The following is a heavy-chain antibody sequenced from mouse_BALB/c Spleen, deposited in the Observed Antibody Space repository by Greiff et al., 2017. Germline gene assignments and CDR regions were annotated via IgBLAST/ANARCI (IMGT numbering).Heavy chain of an antibody. CDR1: GYAFSSYW. Sequence: QVQLQQSGAELVRPGSSVKISCKASGYAFSSYWMNWVKQRPGQGLEWIGQIYPGDGDTNYNGKFKGKATLTADKSSSTAYMQLSSLTSEDSAVYFCARLGYGNPFAYWGQGTLVTVSA. J-gene: IGHJ3*01. CDR2: IYPGDGDT. D-gene: IGHD2-1*01. V-gene: IGHV1-80*01. CDR3: ARLGYGNPFAY.